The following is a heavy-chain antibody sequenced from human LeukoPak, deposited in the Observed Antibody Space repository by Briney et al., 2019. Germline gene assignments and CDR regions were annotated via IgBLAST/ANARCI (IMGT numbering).Heavy chain of an antibody. Sequence: TSETLSLTCTVSGGSISSYYWSWIRQPPGKGLEWIGYIHSTGSTNYNPSLKSRVTISVDTSKNQFSLKLTSVTAADTAVYYCARDYYDSGAYSYSMDVWGQGTTVTVSS. CDR2: IHSTGST. CDR1: GGSISSYY. D-gene: IGHD3-22*01. CDR3: ARDYYDSGAYSYSMDV. J-gene: IGHJ6*02. V-gene: IGHV4-59*01.